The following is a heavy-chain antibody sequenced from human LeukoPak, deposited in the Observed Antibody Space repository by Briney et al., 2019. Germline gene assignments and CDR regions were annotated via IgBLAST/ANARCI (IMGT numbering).Heavy chain of an antibody. Sequence: ASVKVSCKASGYTFTSYDINLVRQATGQGLEWMGWMNPNSGNTGYAQKFQGRVTMTRNTSISTAYMELSSLRSEDTAVYYCARGHRKLADFRRAYDYWGQGTLVTVSS. J-gene: IGHJ4*02. V-gene: IGHV1-8*01. CDR3: ARGHRKLADFRRAYDY. CDR2: MNPNSGNT. CDR1: GYTFTSYD. D-gene: IGHD1-1*01.